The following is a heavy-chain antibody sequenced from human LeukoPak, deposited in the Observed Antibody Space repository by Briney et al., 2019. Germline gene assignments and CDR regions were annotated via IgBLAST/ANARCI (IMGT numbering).Heavy chain of an antibody. CDR3: ARDMAQLVEGGFDY. V-gene: IGHV4-61*02. Sequence: SETLSLTCTVSGGSISSGSYYWSWIRQPAGKGLEWIGRIYTSGSTNYNPSLKSRVTISVDTSKNQFSLKLSSVTAADTAVYYCARDMAQLVEGGFDYWGQGTLVTVSS. CDR2: IYTSGST. D-gene: IGHD6-6*01. J-gene: IGHJ4*02. CDR1: GGSISSGSYY.